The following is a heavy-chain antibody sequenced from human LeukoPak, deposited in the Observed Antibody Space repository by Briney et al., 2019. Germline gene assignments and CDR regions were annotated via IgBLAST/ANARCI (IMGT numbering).Heavy chain of an antibody. J-gene: IGHJ4*02. V-gene: IGHV3-7*05. CDR3: AREINCSARDY. Sequence: GGSLRLSCAASGFTFSNYWMSWVRQAPGKGLEWVANIKQDGSIKNYVDSVKGRFTISRDNAKNSLYLPVNSLRAEDTAIYYCAREINCSARDYWGQGTLVTVSS. D-gene: IGHD1-20*01. CDR1: GFTFSNYW. CDR2: IKQDGSIK.